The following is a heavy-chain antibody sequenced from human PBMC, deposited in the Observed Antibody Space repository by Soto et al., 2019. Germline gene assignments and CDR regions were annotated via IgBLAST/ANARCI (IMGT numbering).Heavy chain of an antibody. J-gene: IGHJ4*02. CDR3: VREASVTSMKWGFDL. D-gene: IGHD2-21*02. CDR1: GYTFTNHH. CDR2: ITPSNGAT. V-gene: IGHV1-46*01. Sequence: QVQLVQSGAEVKMPGASVKVSCKAYGYTFTNHHVHWVRLAPGQGLEWMGIITPSNGATNYAQKFQARVALTRDTSTSTVYLELSSLRFEDTAVYYCVREASVTSMKWGFDLWGQGTLVTVSS.